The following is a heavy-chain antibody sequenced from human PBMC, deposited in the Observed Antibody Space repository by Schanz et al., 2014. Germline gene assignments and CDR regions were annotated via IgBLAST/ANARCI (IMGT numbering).Heavy chain of an antibody. CDR2: ISAYNGNT. V-gene: IGHV1-18*01. CDR3: ARGGHSSGWYDRDIAHFDY. Sequence: QVQLVQSGAEVKKPGSSVKVSCKASGGTFSSYTISWVRQAPGQGLEWMGWISAYNGNTNYAQKLQGRVTMTTDTSTSTAYMELRSLRSDDTAVYYCARGGHSSGWYDRDIAHFDYWGQGTLVSGSS. J-gene: IGHJ4*02. CDR1: GGTFSSYT. D-gene: IGHD6-19*01.